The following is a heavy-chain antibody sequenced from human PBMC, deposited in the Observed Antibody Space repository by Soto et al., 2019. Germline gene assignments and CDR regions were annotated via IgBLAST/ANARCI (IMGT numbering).Heavy chain of an antibody. V-gene: IGHV5-10-1*01. CDR2: IDPSDSYT. J-gene: IGHJ6*02. Sequence: PGESLKISCKGSGYSFTSYWISWVRQMPGKGLEWMGRIDPSDSYTNYSPSFQGHVTISADKSISTAYLQWSSLKASDTAMYYCARSYCSSTSCYHYYYYGMDVWGQGTTVTVSS. CDR1: GYSFTSYW. CDR3: ARSYCSSTSCYHYYYYGMDV. D-gene: IGHD2-2*01.